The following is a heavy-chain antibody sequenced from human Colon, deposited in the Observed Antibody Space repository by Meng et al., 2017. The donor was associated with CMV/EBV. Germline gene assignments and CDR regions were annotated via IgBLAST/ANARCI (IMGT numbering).Heavy chain of an antibody. CDR1: GFTFVTYG. CDR3: AITVFGLIGAHHGMDV. Sequence: GESLKISCAASGFTFVTYGMHWVRQAPGKGLEWVAVIEHGGSDEYYAGSVKGRFTISRDNAKNSLYLQMTSLRAEDTAVYYCAITVFGLIGAHHGMDVWGQGTTVTVSS. D-gene: IGHD3/OR15-3a*01. CDR2: IEHGGSDE. V-gene: IGHV3-33*03. J-gene: IGHJ6*02.